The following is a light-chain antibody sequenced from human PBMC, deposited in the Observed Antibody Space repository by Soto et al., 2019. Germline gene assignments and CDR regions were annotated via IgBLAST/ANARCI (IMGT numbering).Light chain of an antibody. CDR3: GSYAGSTWGYV. Sequence: QSALTQPASVSGSPGQSITISCTGTSSDVGSYNLVSWYQQHPGKAPKLMIYDVSQWPSGVSNRFSGSKSGYTASLTISGLQVEDDADYYCGSYAGSTWGYVFGTGTKLTVL. CDR2: DVS. J-gene: IGLJ1*01. CDR1: SSDVGSYNL. V-gene: IGLV2-23*02.